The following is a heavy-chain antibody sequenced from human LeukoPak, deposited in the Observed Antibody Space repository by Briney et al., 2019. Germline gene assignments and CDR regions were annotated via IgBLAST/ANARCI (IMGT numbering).Heavy chain of an antibody. J-gene: IGHJ5*02. V-gene: IGHV3-23*01. Sequence: PGGSLRLSCAASGFTFSSYAMSWFGQAPGKGLDWVSAISGSGGSTYYADSVKGRFTISRDNSKNTLYLQMNSLRAEDTAVYYCAKEDEGELFQNWFDPWGQGTLVTVSS. CDR3: AKEDEGELFQNWFDP. D-gene: IGHD3-10*01. CDR2: ISGSGGST. CDR1: GFTFSSYA.